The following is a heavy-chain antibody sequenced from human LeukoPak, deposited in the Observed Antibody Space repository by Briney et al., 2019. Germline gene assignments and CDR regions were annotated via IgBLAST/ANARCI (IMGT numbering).Heavy chain of an antibody. CDR1: GGSFTDYY. V-gene: IGHV4-59*01. D-gene: IGHD2-15*01. Sequence: SETLSLTCAVYGGSFTDYYWSWIRQPPGKGLEWIGYIYYSGGTKYNPSLKSRVTISLDTPKNQFSLKLSSVTAADTAVYYCARSGGNSWFDPWGLGTLVTVSS. J-gene: IGHJ5*02. CDR2: IYYSGGT. CDR3: ARSGGNSWFDP.